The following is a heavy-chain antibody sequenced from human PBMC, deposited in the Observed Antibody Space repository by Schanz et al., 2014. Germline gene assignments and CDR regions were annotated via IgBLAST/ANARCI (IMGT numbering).Heavy chain of an antibody. CDR2: INPSGGST. J-gene: IGHJ5*02. D-gene: IGHD2-2*01. Sequence: QVHLVQSGAEVHKPGASLKISCKASGYTFTSDSMHWVRQAPGQGLEWMGMINPSGGSTTYAQKFQGRVTMTRDTSTSTAYMELRSLRSDDTALYYCTRDRRRYCSTASCLHDNWFDPWGQGTLGIVSP. CDR3: TRDRRRYCSTASCLHDNWFDP. CDR1: GYTFTSDS. V-gene: IGHV1-46*01.